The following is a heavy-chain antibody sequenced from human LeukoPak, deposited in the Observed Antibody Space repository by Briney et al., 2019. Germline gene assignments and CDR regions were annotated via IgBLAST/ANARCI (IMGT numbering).Heavy chain of an antibody. Sequence: GRSLSLSCALSVFTFSSYAMHWVRQSPGKGLEWVAVISYDGSNKYYADSVKGRFTIARDNSMNTLYLQMNSLRAEDTAVYYCASLHPKYDSSGYYLDYWGQGTLVTVSS. CDR2: ISYDGSNK. J-gene: IGHJ4*02. D-gene: IGHD3-22*01. CDR3: ASLHPKYDSSGYYLDY. V-gene: IGHV3-30-3*01. CDR1: VFTFSSYA.